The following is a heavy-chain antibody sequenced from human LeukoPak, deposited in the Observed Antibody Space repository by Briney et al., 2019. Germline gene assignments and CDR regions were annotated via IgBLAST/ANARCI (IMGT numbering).Heavy chain of an antibody. V-gene: IGHV3-33*06. CDR2: IRYDGSNK. Sequence: GRSLRLSCAASGFTFSSYGMHWVRQAPGKGLEWVAVIRYDGSNKYYADSVKGRFTISRDNSKNTLYLQMNSLRAEDTAVYYCAKEGYSGSHYFDYWGQGTLVTVSS. CDR3: AKEGYSGSHYFDY. J-gene: IGHJ4*02. D-gene: IGHD1-26*01. CDR1: GFTFSSYG.